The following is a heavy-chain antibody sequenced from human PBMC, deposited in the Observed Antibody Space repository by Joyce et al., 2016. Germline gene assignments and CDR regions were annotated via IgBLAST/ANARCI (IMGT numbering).Heavy chain of an antibody. CDR1: GLTLSDYG. V-gene: IGHV3-30*18. CDR3: AKILTATYSSGWFLDY. CDR2: KSYDGIYK. J-gene: IGHJ4*02. D-gene: IGHD6-25*01. Sequence: QVQLVESGGGVVQPGRSLRLSCAASGLTLSDYGVHWVRQGPGKGLGGVAVKSYDGIYKYYADSVKGRFTISRDKSKNTVFLEMNSLRTEDTAVYYCAKILTATYSSGWFLDYWGQGTLVTVSS.